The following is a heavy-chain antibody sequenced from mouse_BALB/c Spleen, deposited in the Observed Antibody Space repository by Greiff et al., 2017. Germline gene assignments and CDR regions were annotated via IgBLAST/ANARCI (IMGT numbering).Heavy chain of an antibody. V-gene: IGHV1-14*01. J-gene: IGHJ3*01. CDR2: INPYNDGT. Sequence: EVQVVESGPELVKPGASVKMSCKASGYTFTSYVMHWVKQKPGQGLEWIGYINPYNDGTKYNEKFKGKATLTSDKSSSTAYMELSSLTSEDSAVYYCARGDSAGSPWFAYWGQGTLVTVSA. CDR1: GYTFTSYV. CDR3: ARGDSAGSPWFAY. D-gene: IGHD3-2*01.